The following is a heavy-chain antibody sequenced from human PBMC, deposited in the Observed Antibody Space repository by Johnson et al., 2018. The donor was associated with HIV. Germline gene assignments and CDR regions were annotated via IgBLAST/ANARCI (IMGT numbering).Heavy chain of an antibody. V-gene: IGHV3-20*04. J-gene: IGHJ3*01. CDR2: INWSGGST. CDR1: GFTFEDYG. Sequence: EVQLVESGGGVIRPGGSLRLSCASSGFTFEDYGMSWVRQVPGKGLEWVSGINWSGGSTGYADSVKGRFTVSRDNAKNSLFLQMDSLRGEATAWYYCARGQAGEGATAGAFDVWGQGTMVTVSS. CDR3: ARGQAGEGATAGAFDV. D-gene: IGHD6-25*01.